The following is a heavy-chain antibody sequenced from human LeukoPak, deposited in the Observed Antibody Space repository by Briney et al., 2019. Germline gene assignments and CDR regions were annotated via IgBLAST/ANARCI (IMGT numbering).Heavy chain of an antibody. CDR3: ARARRYLGYCSGGSCYGYFDY. CDR1: GFTFSSYW. CDR2: IKQDGSEK. D-gene: IGHD2-15*01. V-gene: IGHV3-7*01. J-gene: IGHJ4*02. Sequence: PGGSLRLSCAASGFTFSSYWMSWVRQAPGKGLEWVANIKQDGSEKYYVDSVKGRFTISRDNAKNSLYLQMNSLRAEDTAVYYCARARRYLGYCSGGSCYGYFDYWGQGTLVTASS.